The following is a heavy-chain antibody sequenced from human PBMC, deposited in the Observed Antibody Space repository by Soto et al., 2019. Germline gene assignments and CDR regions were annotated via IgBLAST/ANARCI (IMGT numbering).Heavy chain of an antibody. V-gene: IGHV1-18*01. CDR3: ARTTSIFGVVVIRYFDY. J-gene: IGHJ4*02. D-gene: IGHD3-3*01. CDR2: ITPYNGNT. CDR1: GYTFTSYG. Sequence: QVQLVQSGAEVKKPGASVKVSCKASGYTFTSYGISWVRQAPGQGLERMGWITPYNGNTNYAQKLQDRVTMTTDTSTGTAYMELTSLRSDDTAVYYCARTTSIFGVVVIRYFDYWGQGTLVTVSS.